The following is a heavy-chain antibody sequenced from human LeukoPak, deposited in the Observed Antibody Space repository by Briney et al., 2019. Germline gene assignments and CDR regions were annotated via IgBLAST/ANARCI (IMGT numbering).Heavy chain of an antibody. CDR1: GGTFSSYA. J-gene: IGHJ4*02. D-gene: IGHD3-16*01. Sequence: SVKVSCKASGGTFSSYAISWVRQAPGQGLEWMGMIIPSDGFTTYAQKFQGRLTMTRDMSTSTVYMELSSLRSEDTALYYCARGRYGSGPAVDYFDYWGQGTLVTVSS. V-gene: IGHV1-69*04. CDR3: ARGRYGSGPAVDYFDY. CDR2: IIPSDGFT.